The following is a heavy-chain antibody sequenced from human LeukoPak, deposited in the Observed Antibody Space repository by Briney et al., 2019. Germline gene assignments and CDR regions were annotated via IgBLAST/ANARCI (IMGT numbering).Heavy chain of an antibody. D-gene: IGHD3-16*02. V-gene: IGHV3-74*01. Sequence: PGGSLRLSCAASGFTFSSYWMHWVRQAPGKGLVWVSRINTDGSSTSYADSVKGRFTISRDNAKNTLYLQMNSLRAEDTAVYYCARGSPLRSVDYWGQGTLVTVSS. J-gene: IGHJ4*02. CDR1: GFTFSSYW. CDR2: INTDGSST. CDR3: ARGSPLRSVDY.